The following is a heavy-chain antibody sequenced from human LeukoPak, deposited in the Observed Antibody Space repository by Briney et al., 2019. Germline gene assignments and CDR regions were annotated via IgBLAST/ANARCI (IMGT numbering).Heavy chain of an antibody. Sequence: GGSLRLSCAASGFTFSSYGMHWVRQAPGKGLEWVSAISGSGGSTYYADSVKGRFTISRDNSKNTLYLQMNSLRAEDTAVYYCAKGPPTSYSSSWQEYFQHWGQGTLVTVSS. J-gene: IGHJ1*01. CDR1: GFTFSSYG. V-gene: IGHV3-23*01. D-gene: IGHD6-13*01. CDR3: AKGPPTSYSSSWQEYFQH. CDR2: ISGSGGST.